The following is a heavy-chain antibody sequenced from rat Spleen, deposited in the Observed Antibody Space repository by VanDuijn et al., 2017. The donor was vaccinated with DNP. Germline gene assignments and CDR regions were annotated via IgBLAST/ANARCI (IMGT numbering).Heavy chain of an antibody. CDR1: GFTFSDYN. Sequence: EVQLVESGGGLVQPGRSLKLSCVSSGFTFSDYNMAWVRQAPKKGLEWVATIIYDGSRTYYRDSVKGRFTMSRDNAKSTLYLEMDSLRSDDTATYYCVRELGAGAYWGQGTLVTVSS. J-gene: IGHJ3*01. D-gene: IGHD5-1*01. CDR3: VRELGAGAY. V-gene: IGHV5S10*01. CDR2: IIYDGSRT.